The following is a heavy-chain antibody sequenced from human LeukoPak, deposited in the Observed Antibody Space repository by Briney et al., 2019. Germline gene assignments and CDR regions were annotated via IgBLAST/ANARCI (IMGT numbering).Heavy chain of an antibody. J-gene: IGHJ4*02. D-gene: IGHD1-26*01. CDR2: INPNSGGT. V-gene: IGHV1-2*02. Sequence: GASVKVSCKASGYTFTGYYMHWVRQAPGQGLEWMGWINPNSGGTNYAQKFQGRVTMTRDTSISTAYMELSRLRSDGSAVYYCARDAWLVGATNLYYFDYWGQGTLVTVSS. CDR3: ARDAWLVGATNLYYFDY. CDR1: GYTFTGYY.